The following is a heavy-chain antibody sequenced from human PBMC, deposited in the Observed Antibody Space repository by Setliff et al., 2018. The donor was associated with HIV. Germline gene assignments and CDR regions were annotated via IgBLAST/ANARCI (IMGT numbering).Heavy chain of an antibody. CDR1: GGSISGYY. Sequence: SETLSLTCTVSGGSISGYYWTWIRQPPGKGLEWIGYIYYSGTTKYNPSLKSRVTISLDTSKYQFSLKVSSVTAADSAVYYCARDRTYGDSGTYYMDVWGKGTTVTSP. V-gene: IGHV4-59*01. D-gene: IGHD3-10*01. CDR3: ARDRTYGDSGTYYMDV. J-gene: IGHJ6*03. CDR2: IYYSGTT.